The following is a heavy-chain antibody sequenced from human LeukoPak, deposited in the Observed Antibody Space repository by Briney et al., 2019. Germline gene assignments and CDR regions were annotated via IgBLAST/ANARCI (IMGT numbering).Heavy chain of an antibody. CDR3: ATMYRGFDY. J-gene: IGHJ4*02. V-gene: IGHV3-72*01. D-gene: IGHD2-2*01. CDR1: GFIFRDQY. CDR2: AKNKINSYTT. Sequence: GGSLRLPCAASGFIFRDQYMHWVRQAPAKGREGVGRAKNKINSYTTIYAASVKDRFTISRDDSKNSLYLHMNRRKTEHTAVYYCATMYRGFDYWGQGPLVTVSS.